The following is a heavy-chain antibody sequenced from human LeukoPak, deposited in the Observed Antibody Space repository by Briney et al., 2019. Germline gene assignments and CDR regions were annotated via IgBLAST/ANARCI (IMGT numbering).Heavy chain of an antibody. CDR2: ISSSGSTI. J-gene: IGHJ3*02. Sequence: GGSLRLSCAASGFTYSDYYMSWIRQAPGKGLEWVSYISSSGSTIYYADSVKGRFTISRDNAKNSLYLQMNSLRAEDTAVYYCASPSTIKLDAFDIWGQGTMVTVSS. V-gene: IGHV3-11*04. D-gene: IGHD5/OR15-5a*01. CDR1: GFTYSDYY. CDR3: ASPSTIKLDAFDI.